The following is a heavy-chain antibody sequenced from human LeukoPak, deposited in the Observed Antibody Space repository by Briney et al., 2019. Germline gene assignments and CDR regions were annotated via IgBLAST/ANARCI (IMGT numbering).Heavy chain of an antibody. J-gene: IGHJ4*02. V-gene: IGHV1-2*02. D-gene: IGHD5-18*01. CDR1: GYTFTGYY. CDR2: INPNSGGT. CDR3: ARAIIDTAMAHFDY. Sequence: ASVKVSCKASGYTFTGYYMHWVRQAPGQGLEWMGWINPNSGGTNYAQKFQGRVTMTRDTSISTAYMELSRLRSDDTAVYYCARAIIDTAMAHFDYWGQGTLVTVSS.